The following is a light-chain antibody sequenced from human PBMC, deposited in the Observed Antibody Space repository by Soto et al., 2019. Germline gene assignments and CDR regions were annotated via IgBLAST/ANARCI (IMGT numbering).Light chain of an antibody. CDR1: QSVSSY. CDR3: QQYGSSSRT. Sequence: DIVLTQSPGTLSLSPGERATLSCRASQSVSSYLAWYQQKPGQAPRLLIYGASSRATGIPDRFSGGGSGTDFTLTISRLEPEDFAVYYCQQYGSSSRTFGQGTKVAVK. V-gene: IGKV3-20*01. J-gene: IGKJ1*01. CDR2: GAS.